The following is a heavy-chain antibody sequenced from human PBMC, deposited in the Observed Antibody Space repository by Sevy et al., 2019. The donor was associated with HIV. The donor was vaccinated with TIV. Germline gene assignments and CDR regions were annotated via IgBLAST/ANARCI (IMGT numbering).Heavy chain of an antibody. V-gene: IGHV3-13*01. CDR1: GLTFSSYD. D-gene: IGHD5-12*01. Sequence: GGSLRLSCAASGLTFSSYDMHWVRQATGKGLEWVSAIGTAGDTYYPGSVKGRFTISRENAKNSLYLQMNSLRAGDTAVYYCARVGYAYGMDVWGQGTTVTVSS. J-gene: IGHJ6*02. CDR2: IGTAGDT. CDR3: ARVGYAYGMDV.